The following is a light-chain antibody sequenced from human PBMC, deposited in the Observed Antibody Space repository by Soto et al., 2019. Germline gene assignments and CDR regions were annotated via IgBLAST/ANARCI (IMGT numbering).Light chain of an antibody. CDR3: QHYVTSLTT. CDR2: GAS. Sequence: EIVLTQSPGTLSLSPGERATLSCGASQSVTSNYLAWYQKTPGQAPRLLIFGASIRVTGIPDRVIGSGSGTDVTLTITRLEPEDCAVYYGQHYVTSLTTFGQGTKVDIK. CDR1: QSVTSNY. J-gene: IGKJ1*01. V-gene: IGKV3-20*01.